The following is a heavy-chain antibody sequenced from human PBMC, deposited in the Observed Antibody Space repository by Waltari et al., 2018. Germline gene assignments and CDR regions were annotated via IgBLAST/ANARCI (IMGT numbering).Heavy chain of an antibody. CDR3: ATDGPRARGMIVVDDAFDV. D-gene: IGHD3-22*01. V-gene: IGHV1-69-2*01. CDR2: VDPEDGET. J-gene: IGHJ3*01. CDR1: GYTFTDYY. Sequence: EVQLVQSGAEVKKPGATVKISCKASGYTFTDYYMHWVQPAPGTGLEWMGRVDPEDGETIYAEKFEGRVTITAYTSTDTAYMELSSLRSEDTAVYYCATDGPRARGMIVVDDAFDVWGQGTMVTVSS.